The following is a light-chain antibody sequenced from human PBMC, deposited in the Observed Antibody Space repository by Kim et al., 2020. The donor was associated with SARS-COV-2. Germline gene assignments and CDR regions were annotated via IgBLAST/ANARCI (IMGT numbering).Light chain of an antibody. Sequence: SQGEGAAPSSMASQPVSKKLAWYQLKPGQAPRLLIHGISTRATGVPARFSGSGSGTEFTLTISSLQFEDLAVYYCQQYYNWPPVTFGGGTKVDIK. CDR1: QPVSKK. CDR3: QQYYNWPPVT. CDR2: GIS. J-gene: IGKJ4*01. V-gene: IGKV3-15*01.